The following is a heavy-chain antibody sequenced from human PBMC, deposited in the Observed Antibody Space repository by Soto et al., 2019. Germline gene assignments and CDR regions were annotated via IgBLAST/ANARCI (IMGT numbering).Heavy chain of an antibody. CDR3: ARDYYGSVSPRSPFFY. D-gene: IGHD3-10*01. J-gene: IGHJ4*02. V-gene: IGHV1-18*01. CDR1: GYGFMNYG. CDR2: ISGHDGNT. Sequence: SVKVSFKASGYGFMNYGISWVRQAPGQGLEWMGWISGHDGNTNYAQSLQGRVTMTTDTSTNTAYMELRSLRSDDTAVYYCARDYYGSVSPRSPFFYWGQGTLVTVSS.